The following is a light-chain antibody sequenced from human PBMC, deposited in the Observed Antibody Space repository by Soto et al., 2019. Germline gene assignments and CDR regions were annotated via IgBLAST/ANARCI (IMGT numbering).Light chain of an antibody. V-gene: IGLV2-14*01. CDR3: SSYINSEPHV. Sequence: QSALTQPASVSGSPGQSITLSCTGTSSDVGAYNYVSWYQQHPGKAPKLMIYDVSNRPSGVSNRFSGSKSGNTASLTISRLQSEDDANYYCSSYINSEPHVFATGTKVTV. J-gene: IGLJ1*01. CDR1: SSDVGAYNY. CDR2: DVS.